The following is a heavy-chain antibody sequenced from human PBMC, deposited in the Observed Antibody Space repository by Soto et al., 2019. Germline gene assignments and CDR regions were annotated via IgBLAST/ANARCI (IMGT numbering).Heavy chain of an antibody. D-gene: IGHD2-15*01. V-gene: IGHV4-4*07. CDR1: GGSLSSYY. J-gene: IGHJ6*02. CDR2: IYTSGST. CDR3: ARDGQTYCSGGSCYPGAGPYYYYGMDV. Sequence: LSLTCTVSGGSLSSYYWSWIRQPAGKGLEWIGRIYTSGSTNYNPSLKSRVTMSVDTSKNQFSLKLSSVTAADTAVYYCARDGQTYCSGGSCYPGAGPYYYYGMDVWGQGTTVTVSS.